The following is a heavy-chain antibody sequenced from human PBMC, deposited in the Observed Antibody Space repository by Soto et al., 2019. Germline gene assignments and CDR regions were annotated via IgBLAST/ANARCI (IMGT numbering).Heavy chain of an antibody. Sequence: QVQLVQSGAEAKKPGASVKISCKASECFTCYGMQWVRQAPGQRPEWRGWINGGNGDTKYSQKFQGRVTFNRDTSASTAYMDVSSLRSEDTAVYYCARSGKAGITVAVPIDYWGQGTLVTGSS. V-gene: IGHV1-3*01. CDR3: ARSGKAGITVAVPIDY. J-gene: IGHJ4*02. CDR1: ECFTCYG. D-gene: IGHD6-19*01. CDR2: INGGNGDT.